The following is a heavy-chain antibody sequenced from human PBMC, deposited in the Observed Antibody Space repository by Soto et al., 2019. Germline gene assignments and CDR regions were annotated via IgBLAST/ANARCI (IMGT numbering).Heavy chain of an antibody. D-gene: IGHD2-15*01. CDR1: GGSISSGGYY. Sequence: TLSLTCTVSGGSISSGGYYWSWIRQHPGKGLEWIGYIYYSGSTYYNPSLKSRVTISVDTSKNQFSLKLSSVTAADTAVYYCAREENCSGGSCTRVFAYWGQGTLVTVSS. CDR3: AREENCSGGSCTRVFAY. V-gene: IGHV4-31*03. J-gene: IGHJ4*02. CDR2: IYYSGST.